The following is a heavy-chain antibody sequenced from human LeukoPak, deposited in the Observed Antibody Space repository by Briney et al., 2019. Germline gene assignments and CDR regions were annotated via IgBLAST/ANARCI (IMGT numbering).Heavy chain of an antibody. CDR1: GDSISSGSYN. V-gene: IGHV4-61*02. J-gene: IGHJ4*02. D-gene: IGHD6-19*01. CDR2: ISPSGST. CDR3: ARETVAGGFDY. Sequence: SQTLSLTCSVSGDSISSGSYNWNWIRQPAGKGLEWVGRISPSGSTDYNPSLKSRLTISVDTSKNQFSLKLSSVTAADTAVYYCARETVAGGFDYWGQGTLVTVSS.